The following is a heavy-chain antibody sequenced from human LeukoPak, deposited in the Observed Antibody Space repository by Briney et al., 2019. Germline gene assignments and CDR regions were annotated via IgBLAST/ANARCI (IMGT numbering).Heavy chain of an antibody. CDR1: GGSISSSSYY. Sequence: EPSETLSLTCTVSGGSISSSSYYWGWIREPPGKGLEWIGEINHSGSTDYNPSLKSRVTISVDTSKNQFSLKLSSVTAADTAVYYCARVRYYYDSSGLDYWGQGTLVTVSS. D-gene: IGHD3-22*01. V-gene: IGHV4-39*07. CDR2: INHSGST. CDR3: ARVRYYYDSSGLDY. J-gene: IGHJ4*02.